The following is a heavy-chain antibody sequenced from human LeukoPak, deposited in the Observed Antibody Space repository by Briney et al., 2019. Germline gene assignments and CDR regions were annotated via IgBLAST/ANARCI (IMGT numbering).Heavy chain of an antibody. D-gene: IGHD2-15*01. CDR3: ARDPLAAFSADATGWLDS. CDR1: GFIFRSET. Sequence: GGSLRLSCAASGFIFRSETMVWVRQAPGKGLEWVSSISGDGASISYADSMKGRVTVSRDNGENSVFLHMNSLRVEDTAVYFCARDPLAAFSADATGWLDSWGQGTPVTVS. CDR2: ISGDGASI. J-gene: IGHJ4*02. V-gene: IGHV3-21*01.